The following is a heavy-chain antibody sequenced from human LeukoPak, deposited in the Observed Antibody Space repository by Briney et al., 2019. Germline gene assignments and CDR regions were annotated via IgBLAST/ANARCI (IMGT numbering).Heavy chain of an antibody. CDR2: IYYSGST. Sequence: SETLSLTXTVSGGSISSTSYYWGWVRQPPGKGLEWIGSIYYSGSTYYKPSLKSRVTISVDTSKNQFSLKLTSVTAADTAVYYCARQVRGYCSSTSCHTDYWGQGTLVTVSS. V-gene: IGHV4-39*01. CDR1: GGSISSTSYY. D-gene: IGHD2-2*01. J-gene: IGHJ4*02. CDR3: ARQVRGYCSSTSCHTDY.